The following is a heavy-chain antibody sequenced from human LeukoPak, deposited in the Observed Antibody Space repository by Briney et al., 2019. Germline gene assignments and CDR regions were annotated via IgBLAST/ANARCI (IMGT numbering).Heavy chain of an antibody. Sequence: PGGSLRLSCAASGFTFSSYGMHWVRQAPGKGLEWVAVIWYDGSNKYYADSVKGRFTISRDNSKNTLYLQMNSLRAEDTAVYYCARTHYDSSVMDVWGQGTTVTVSS. CDR1: GFTFSSYG. D-gene: IGHD3-22*01. J-gene: IGHJ6*02. CDR3: ARTHYDSSVMDV. CDR2: IWYDGSNK. V-gene: IGHV3-33*01.